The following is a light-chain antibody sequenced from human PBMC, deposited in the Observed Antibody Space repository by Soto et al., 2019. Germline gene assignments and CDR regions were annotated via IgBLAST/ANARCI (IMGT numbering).Light chain of an antibody. V-gene: IGKV1-27*01. CDR1: QGINNN. J-gene: IGKJ1*01. CDR3: QNFDTAPWT. CDR2: TAS. Sequence: DIQMTQSPSSLSASVGDRVIITCRASQGINNNVSWYQQKPGRIPNLLIYTASTLQSGAPSRFSGSGSGTDFTLTISSLQPEDVATYYCQNFDTAPWTFGQGTKVEIK.